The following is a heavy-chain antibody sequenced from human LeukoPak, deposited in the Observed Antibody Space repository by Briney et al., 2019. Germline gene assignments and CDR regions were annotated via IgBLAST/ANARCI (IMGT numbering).Heavy chain of an antibody. CDR2: INPNTGDT. CDR3: VRGCENTGWPLFDY. Sequence: GASVKVSCKASGYTLTAYYVHWLRQAPGQGLEWMGWINPNTGDTNSAQKFQGTVTMTRDTSIGTAYMELSRLKSGDTAMYYCVRGCENTGWPLFDYWGQGTLVAVSS. D-gene: IGHD6-19*01. V-gene: IGHV1-2*02. J-gene: IGHJ4*02. CDR1: GYTLTAYY.